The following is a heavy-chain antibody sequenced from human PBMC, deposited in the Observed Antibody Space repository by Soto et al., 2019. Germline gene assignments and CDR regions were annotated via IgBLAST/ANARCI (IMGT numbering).Heavy chain of an antibody. CDR1: GFPFSNYE. CDR3: VRDVHLDY. D-gene: IGHD1-1*01. J-gene: IGHJ4*02. Sequence: GSLRLSCTASGFPFSNYEMNWVRQAPGKGLEWVSYISSGGTNKFYADSLQGRVSVSRDNHKNSLILEMDRLTVEDTAIYYCVRDVHLDYWGLGSLVTAPQ. CDR2: ISSGGTNK. V-gene: IGHV3-48*03.